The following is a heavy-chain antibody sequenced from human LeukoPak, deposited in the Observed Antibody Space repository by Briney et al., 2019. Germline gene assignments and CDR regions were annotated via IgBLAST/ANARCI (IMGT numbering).Heavy chain of an antibody. CDR3: ARRASGSYPYYFDY. V-gene: IGHV4-59*08. D-gene: IGHD1-26*01. CDR2: IQSSGSS. Sequence: SETLSLTCTLSGGSTCSDYWSWVGQTPRQGLDWIGYIQSSGSSNYNPSLTRRVTIPLHPSNTPNSLRFSSVTAAATAVYYCARRASGSYPYYFDYWGQGTLVTVSS. J-gene: IGHJ4*02. CDR1: GGSTCSDY.